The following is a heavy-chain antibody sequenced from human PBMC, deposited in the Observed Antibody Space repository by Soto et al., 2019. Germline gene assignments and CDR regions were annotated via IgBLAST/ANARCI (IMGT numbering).Heavy chain of an antibody. D-gene: IGHD6-13*01. V-gene: IGHV4-4*07. CDR2: IYISGSS. Sequence: QVQLQESGPGLVKPSETLSLSCTVSNGSISNFYWNWIRHPPGKRLEWIGRIYISGSSSYNPSLRSRVTMSVDASKNQFSLKLNSVTAAHTAVYYCARSSHKESWFDPWGQGTLVTVSS. J-gene: IGHJ5*02. CDR1: NGSISNFY. CDR3: ARSSHKESWFDP.